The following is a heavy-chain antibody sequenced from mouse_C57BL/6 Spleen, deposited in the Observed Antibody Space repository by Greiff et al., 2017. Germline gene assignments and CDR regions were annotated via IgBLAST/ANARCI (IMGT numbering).Heavy chain of an antibody. CDR2: IYPRSGNT. D-gene: IGHD1-1*01. V-gene: IGHV1-81*01. J-gene: IGHJ2*01. CDR3: ATYYGSYFDY. CDR1: GYTFTSYG. Sequence: VQRVESGAELARPGASVKLSCKASGYTFTSYGISWVKQRTGQGLEWIGEIYPRSGNTYYNEKFKGKATLTADKSSSTAYMELRSLTSEDSAVYFCATYYGSYFDYWGQGTTLTVSS.